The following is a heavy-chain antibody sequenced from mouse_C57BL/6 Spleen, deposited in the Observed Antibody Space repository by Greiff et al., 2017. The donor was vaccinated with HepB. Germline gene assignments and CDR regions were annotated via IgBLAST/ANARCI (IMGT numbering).Heavy chain of an antibody. V-gene: IGHV1-64*01. Sequence: QVQLQQSGAELVKPGASVKLSCKASGYTFTSYWMHWVKQRPGQGLEWIGMIQPNSGSTNYNEKFKSKATLTVDKSSSTSYMQLSSLTSEDSAVYYCARGGNPAWFAYWGQGTLVTVSA. CDR3: ARGGNPAWFAY. J-gene: IGHJ3*01. CDR2: IQPNSGST. D-gene: IGHD2-1*01. CDR1: GYTFTSYW.